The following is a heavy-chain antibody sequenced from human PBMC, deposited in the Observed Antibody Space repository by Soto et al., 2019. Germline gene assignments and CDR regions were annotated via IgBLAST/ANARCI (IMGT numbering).Heavy chain of an antibody. CDR1: GFTFSTFN. CDR2: ISSSGSTI. Sequence: EVQLVESGGGLVQPGGSLRLSCAASGFTFSTFNMNWVRQAPGKGLEWVSYISSSGSTIYYADPVKGRFTISRDNAKNSLYLQMSSLRDEDTAVYYCAREGEGHCISSSCLNWFDPWGQGTMVTVSS. CDR3: AREGEGHCISSSCLNWFDP. D-gene: IGHD2-2*01. V-gene: IGHV3-48*02. J-gene: IGHJ5*02.